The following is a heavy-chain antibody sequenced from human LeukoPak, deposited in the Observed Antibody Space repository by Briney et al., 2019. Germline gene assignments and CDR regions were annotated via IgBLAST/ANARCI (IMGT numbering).Heavy chain of an antibody. V-gene: IGHV1-46*01. CDR2: INPSGGST. Sequence: ASVKVSCKASGYTFTSYYMHWVRQAPGQGLEWMGIINPSGGSTSYAQKFQGRVTMTRDMSTSTVYMELSSLRSEDTAVYYCARDLTIFGVAGDYYFDYWGQGTLVTVSS. J-gene: IGHJ4*02. CDR3: ARDLTIFGVAGDYYFDY. CDR1: GYTFTSYY. D-gene: IGHD3-3*01.